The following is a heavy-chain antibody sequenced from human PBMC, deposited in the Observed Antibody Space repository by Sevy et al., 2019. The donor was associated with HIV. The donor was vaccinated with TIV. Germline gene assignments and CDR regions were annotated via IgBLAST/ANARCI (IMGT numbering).Heavy chain of an antibody. CDR3: ARSTTVATIEATSGCDS. Sequence: ASVKVSCKASGYTFIRYAIHWVRQAPGQSLEWMGWINAGDGNTKFSQKFQGRLTITSDTSATTSHMEWSSLRSEDTAVYYCARSTTVATIEATSGCDSWGQGTLVTVSS. CDR2: INAGDGNT. CDR1: GYTFIRYA. J-gene: IGHJ4*02. D-gene: IGHD5-12*01. V-gene: IGHV1-3*01.